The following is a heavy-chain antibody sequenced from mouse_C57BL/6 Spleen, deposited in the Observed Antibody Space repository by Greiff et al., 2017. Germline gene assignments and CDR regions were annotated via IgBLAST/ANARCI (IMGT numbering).Heavy chain of an antibody. V-gene: IGHV1-59*01. CDR3: ARWGVVTLFDY. Sequence: VQLQQPGAELVRPGTSVKLSCTASGYTFTSYWMHWLKQRPGQGLEWIGVIDPSDSYTNYNQKFKGKATLTVDTSSSTAYMQLSSLTSEDSAVYYCARWGVVTLFDYWGQGTTLTVSS. CDR2: IDPSDSYT. J-gene: IGHJ2*01. D-gene: IGHD1-1*01. CDR1: GYTFTSYW.